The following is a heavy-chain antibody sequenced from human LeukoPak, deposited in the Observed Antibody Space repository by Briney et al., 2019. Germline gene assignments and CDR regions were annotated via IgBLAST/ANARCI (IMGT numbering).Heavy chain of an antibody. J-gene: IGHJ4*02. D-gene: IGHD6-13*01. CDR1: GGSISSSSYY. CDR3: ARDISAAAFDY. V-gene: IGHV4-39*02. CDR2: IFYSGST. Sequence: PSETLSLTCTVSGGSISSSSYYRGWIRQPPGKGLEWIGSIFYSGSTYYNPSLKSRVTISVDTSKNQFSLKLSSVTAADTAVYYCARDISAAAFDYWGQGTLVTVSS.